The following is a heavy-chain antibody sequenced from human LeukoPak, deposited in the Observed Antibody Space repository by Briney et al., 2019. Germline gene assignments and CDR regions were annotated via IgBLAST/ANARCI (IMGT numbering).Heavy chain of an antibody. Sequence: QPGGSLRLSCAASGFTFSSYWMHWVRQAPGKGLVWVSRINTDGSSTSYADSVKGRFTISRDNAQNTLYLQMNSLRAEDTAVYYCARAHIAARSRPAGYWGQGTLVTVSS. J-gene: IGHJ4*02. V-gene: IGHV3-74*01. CDR1: GFTFSSYW. CDR2: INTDGSST. D-gene: IGHD6-13*01. CDR3: ARAHIAARSRPAGY.